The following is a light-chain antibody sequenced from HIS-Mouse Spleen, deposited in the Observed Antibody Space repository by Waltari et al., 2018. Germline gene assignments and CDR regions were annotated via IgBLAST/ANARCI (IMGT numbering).Light chain of an antibody. CDR2: RNN. J-gene: IGLJ3*02. CDR3: AAWDDSLSRV. V-gene: IGLV1-47*01. CDR1: SSNIGSNY. Sequence: QSVLTQPPSASGTPGQRVTISCSGRSSNIGSNYVYWYQQLPGTAPKLLIYRNNQRPSGVPDRFSGSKSGTSASLAISGLRSEDEADYYCAAWDDSLSRVFGGGTKLTVL.